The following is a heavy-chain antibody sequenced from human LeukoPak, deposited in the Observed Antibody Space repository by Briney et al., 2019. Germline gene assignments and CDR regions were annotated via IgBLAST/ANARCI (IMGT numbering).Heavy chain of an antibody. CDR2: ISSNSSYI. Sequence: PGGSLRLSCAASGFTFSSYSMNWVRQAPGKGLEWVSSISSNSSYIYYADSVKGRFTISRDNAKNSLYLQMNSLRAEDTAVYYCARDSSGWRNWFDPWGQGTLVTVSS. CDR3: ARDSSGWRNWFDP. CDR1: GFTFSSYS. J-gene: IGHJ5*02. V-gene: IGHV3-21*01. D-gene: IGHD6-19*01.